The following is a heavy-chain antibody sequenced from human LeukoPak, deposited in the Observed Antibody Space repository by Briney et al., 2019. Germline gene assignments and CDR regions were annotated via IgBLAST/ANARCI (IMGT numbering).Heavy chain of an antibody. CDR3: ARIPPVATGLYYNSDLDV. CDR2: IYGSGST. D-gene: IGHD5-12*01. Sequence: SETLSLTCTVSGGSISYYYWTWIRQPAGKGLEWIGRIYGSGSTNYNPSLKSRVIMSVDTSKNQLFLNLRSVTAADTAVYYCARIPPVATGLYYNSDLDVWGQGTAVTVS. J-gene: IGHJ6*02. V-gene: IGHV4-4*07. CDR1: GGSISYYY.